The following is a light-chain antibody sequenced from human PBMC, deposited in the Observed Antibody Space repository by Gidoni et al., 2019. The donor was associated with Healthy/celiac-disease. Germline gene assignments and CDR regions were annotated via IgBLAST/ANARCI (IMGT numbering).Light chain of an antibody. J-gene: IGKJ1*01. CDR1: QSVSISY. V-gene: IGKV3-20*01. CDR2: GAS. CDR3: QQYGSSPPWT. Sequence: EIVLTQSPGTLSLSPGERATLSCRASQSVSISYLAWYQQKPGQAPRLLIYGASSSATGIPDRCSGSGCGTDFTLTISRREPEDFAVYYCQQYGSSPPWTFGQGTKVEIK.